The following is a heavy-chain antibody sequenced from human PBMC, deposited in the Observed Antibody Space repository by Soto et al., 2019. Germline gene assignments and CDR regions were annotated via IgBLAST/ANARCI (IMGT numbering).Heavy chain of an antibody. D-gene: IGHD3-10*01. Sequence: GESLKISCKGSGYSFTNYWIGWVRQMPGKGLEWMGIIYPGDSHAIYSPSFQGQVTMSADKSISTAYLQWSSLKASDTAMYYCARHSITMVRGVIGLNYGMDVWGQGTTVTVSS. V-gene: IGHV5-51*01. J-gene: IGHJ6*02. CDR3: ARHSITMVRGVIGLNYGMDV. CDR2: IYPGDSHA. CDR1: GYSFTNYW.